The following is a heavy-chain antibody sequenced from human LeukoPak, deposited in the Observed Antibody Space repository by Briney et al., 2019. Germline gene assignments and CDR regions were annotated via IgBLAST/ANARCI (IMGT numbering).Heavy chain of an antibody. Sequence: GASVKVSCKASGYTFTSYDINWVRQATGQGLEWMGWINPNSGGTNYAQKFQGRVTMTRDTSISTAYMELSRLRSDDTAVYYCARDQYDYVWGSYRPGGWFDPWGQGTLVTVSS. CDR2: INPNSGGT. D-gene: IGHD3-16*02. V-gene: IGHV1-2*02. J-gene: IGHJ5*02. CDR3: ARDQYDYVWGSYRPGGWFDP. CDR1: GYTFTSYD.